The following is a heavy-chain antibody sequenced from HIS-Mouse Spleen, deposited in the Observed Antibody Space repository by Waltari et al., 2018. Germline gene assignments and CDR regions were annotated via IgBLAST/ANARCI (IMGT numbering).Heavy chain of an antibody. J-gene: IGHJ2*01. CDR2: FYYRGST. D-gene: IGHD6-13*01. CDR3: ARGIPYSSRLYDLYFDL. V-gene: IGHV4-39*07. Sequence: LPLPASRPGPLRPSQTLSLGSAASGGSVCSTVYAWGWISHPPGKGLGWIGSFYYRGSTYYNPSFKGRGTISVRTLNEQCSLKLESVTDADTAVYYGARGIPYSSRLYDLYFDLWGRGTLVTVTA. CDR1: GGSVCSTVYA.